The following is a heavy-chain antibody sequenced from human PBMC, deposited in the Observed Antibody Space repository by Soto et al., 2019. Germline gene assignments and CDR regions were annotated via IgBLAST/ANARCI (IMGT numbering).Heavy chain of an antibody. V-gene: IGHV3-23*01. CDR1: GFTFSSYA. D-gene: IGHD2-21*02. Sequence: GGSLRLSCAASGFTFSSYAMSWVRQAPGKGLEWVSAISGSGGSTYYADSVKGRFTISRDNSKNTLYLQMTNMDPVDTATYYCARTAGCGGDCYDYWGQGTLVTVSS. CDR2: ISGSGGST. CDR3: ARTAGCGGDCYDY. J-gene: IGHJ4*02.